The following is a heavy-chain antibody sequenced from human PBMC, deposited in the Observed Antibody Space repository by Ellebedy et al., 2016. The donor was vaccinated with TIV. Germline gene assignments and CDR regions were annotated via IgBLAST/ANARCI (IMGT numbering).Heavy chain of an antibody. CDR1: GFTLSSYE. D-gene: IGHD4-17*01. CDR3: AKVSVTFDY. J-gene: IGHJ4*02. CDR2: ISTSGNNI. V-gene: IGHV3-48*03. Sequence: PGGSLRLSCAASGFTLSSYEMNWVRQVPGKGLEWVSYISTSGNNIHYADSVKGRFTISRDNAKNTLYLQMNSLRAEDTAVYYCAKVSVTFDYWGQGTLVTVSS.